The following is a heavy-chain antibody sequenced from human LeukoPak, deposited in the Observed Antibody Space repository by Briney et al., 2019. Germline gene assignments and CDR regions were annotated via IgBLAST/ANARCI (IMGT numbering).Heavy chain of an antibody. CDR2: ISADGGRT. CDR3: VKGLEDRHDSSGYYSNWFDP. D-gene: IGHD3-22*01. Sequence: GVSLRLSCAASGFTFTTYAMGWVRQAPGKGLEWVSGISADGGRTYYADSVKGRFTISRDNSKNTLYVQMNSLRAEDTAIYYCVKGLEDRHDSSGYYSNWFDPWGQGTLVTVSS. CDR1: GFTFTTYA. V-gene: IGHV3-23*01. J-gene: IGHJ5*02.